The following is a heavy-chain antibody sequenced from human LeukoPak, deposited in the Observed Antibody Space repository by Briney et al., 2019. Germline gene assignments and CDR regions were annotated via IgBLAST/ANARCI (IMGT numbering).Heavy chain of an antibody. D-gene: IGHD4-17*01. V-gene: IGHV4-61*02. CDR3: ARLGNAPVTNPPH. CDR2: IYTSGST. J-gene: IGHJ1*01. Sequence: SETLSLTCTVSGDSISTGSYYWSWIRQPAGRGLEWIGRIYTSGSTNYNPSLKSRVTISVDTSKNQFSLKLSSVTAADTAVYYCARLGNAPVTNPPHWGQGTLVTVSS. CDR1: GDSISTGSYY.